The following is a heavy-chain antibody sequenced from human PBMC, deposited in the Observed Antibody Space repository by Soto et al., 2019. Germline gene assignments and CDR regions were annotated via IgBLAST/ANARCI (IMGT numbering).Heavy chain of an antibody. CDR3: AKDSIFGVVRRRVLDY. D-gene: IGHD3-3*01. CDR1: GFTFSTYG. CDR2: ISYDGSNK. Sequence: PGGSLRLSCAASGFTFSTYGMHWVRQAPGKGLEWVAVISYDGSNKYYADSVKGRFTISRDNSKNTLYLQMNSLRAEDTAVYYCAKDSIFGVVRRRVLDYWGQGTLVTVSS. V-gene: IGHV3-30*18. J-gene: IGHJ4*02.